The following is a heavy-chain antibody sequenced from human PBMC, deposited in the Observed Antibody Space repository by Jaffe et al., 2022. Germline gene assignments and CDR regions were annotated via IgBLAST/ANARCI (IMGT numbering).Heavy chain of an antibody. V-gene: IGHV4-39*01. D-gene: IGHD3-3*01. Sequence: QLQLQESGPGLVKPSETLSLTCTVSGGSISSSSYYWGWIRQPPGKGLEWIGSIYYSGSTYYNPSLKSRVTISVDTSKNQFSLKLSSVTAADTAVYYCARHNDGFLEWPKTRFDPWGQGTLVTVSS. CDR1: GGSISSSSYY. J-gene: IGHJ5*02. CDR3: ARHNDGFLEWPKTRFDP. CDR2: IYYSGST.